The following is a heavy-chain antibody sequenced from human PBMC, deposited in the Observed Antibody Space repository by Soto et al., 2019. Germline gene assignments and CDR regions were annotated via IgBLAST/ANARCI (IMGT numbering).Heavy chain of an antibody. Sequence: QVQLVQSGAEVKKPGSSVKVSCKASGVTLSSYAISWVRQAPSQGLEWMGGIISIFGTANYAQKFQGRVTITADESTSTAYMELSSLRSEDTAVYYCARGGGTTVTYNWFDPWGQGTLVTVSS. CDR3: ARGGGTTVTYNWFDP. J-gene: IGHJ5*02. D-gene: IGHD4-17*01. V-gene: IGHV1-69*01. CDR2: IISIFGTA. CDR1: GVTLSSYA.